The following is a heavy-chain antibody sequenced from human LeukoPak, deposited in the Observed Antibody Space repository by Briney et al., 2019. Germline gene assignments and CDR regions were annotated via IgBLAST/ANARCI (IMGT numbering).Heavy chain of an antibody. CDR2: ISYDGSNK. CDR3: AKDIEEWLVKGGGCFDY. D-gene: IGHD6-19*01. CDR1: GFTFSSYG. Sequence: GSLRLSCAASGFTFSSYGMHWVRQAPGKGLEWVAVISYDGSNKYYADSVKGRFTISRDNSKNTLYLQMNSLRAEDTAVYYCAKDIEEWLVKGGGCFDYWGQGTLVTVSS. V-gene: IGHV3-30*18. J-gene: IGHJ4*02.